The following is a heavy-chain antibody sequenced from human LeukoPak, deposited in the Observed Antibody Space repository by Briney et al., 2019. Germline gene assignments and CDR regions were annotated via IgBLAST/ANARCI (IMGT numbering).Heavy chain of an antibody. Sequence: GGSLRLSCAASGFTFSPYEMNWVRQAPGKGLEWVSSISSSSSYIYYANSVKGRFTISRDNAKNSLYLQMNSLRAEDTAVYYCARDFLSSWNAFDIWGQGTMVTVSS. CDR3: ARDFLSSWNAFDI. D-gene: IGHD6-13*01. J-gene: IGHJ3*02. CDR2: ISSSSSYI. CDR1: GFTFSPYE. V-gene: IGHV3-21*01.